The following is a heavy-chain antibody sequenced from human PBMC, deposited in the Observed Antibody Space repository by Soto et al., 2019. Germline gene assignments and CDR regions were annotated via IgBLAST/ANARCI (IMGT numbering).Heavy chain of an antibody. J-gene: IGHJ4*02. V-gene: IGHV1-8*01. CDR3: ARRKERSGPNYFDY. CDR2: MNPNTGNT. CDR1: GYTFSTYD. Sequence: QEQLVQSGAEVKKPGASVKVSCKTSGYTFSTYDINWVRQAPGQGLEWMGWMNPNTGNTGYAQKFRGRVTLTRYTSISTAYMELMSLKTEDTAVYFCARRKERSGPNYFDYWGQGTLVTVSS. D-gene: IGHD6-25*01.